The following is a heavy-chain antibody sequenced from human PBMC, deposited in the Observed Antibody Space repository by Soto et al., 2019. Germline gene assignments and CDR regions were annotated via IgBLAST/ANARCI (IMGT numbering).Heavy chain of an antibody. CDR3: ARRGGGVVLTATTPFDY. CDR2: IYHSGST. Sequence: QVPLQEFGPRLVRPSWTLSLTCTVSSGSISTANWWSFVRQPPGRGLAWIGEIYHSGSTYYNLSLESGVNLAVDKAKTQSSLRLSYVTAADAAIYYCARRGGGVVLTATTPFDYWGQGTLVSVSS. D-gene: IGHD2-21*02. CDR1: SGSISTANW. J-gene: IGHJ4*02. V-gene: IGHV4-4*02.